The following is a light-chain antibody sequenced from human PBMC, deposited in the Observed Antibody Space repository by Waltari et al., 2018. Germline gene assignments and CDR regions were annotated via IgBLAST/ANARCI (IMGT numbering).Light chain of an antibody. Sequence: GERATLSCRATQSVSHNNLAWYQQKGGQAPRLLIYGASSRATGIPDRFSGSGSGTDFTLSISRLEPEDYGVYYCQQYAGTPITFGGGTKVEI. V-gene: IGKV3-20*01. CDR1: QSVSHNN. CDR2: GAS. CDR3: QQYAGTPIT. J-gene: IGKJ4*01.